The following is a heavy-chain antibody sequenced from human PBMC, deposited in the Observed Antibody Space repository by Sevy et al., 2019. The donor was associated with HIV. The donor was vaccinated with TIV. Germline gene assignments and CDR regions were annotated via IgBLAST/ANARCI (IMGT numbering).Heavy chain of an antibody. V-gene: IGHV3-30*18. J-gene: IGHJ4*02. Sequence: GGSLRLSCAASGFTFSSYGMHWVRQAPGKGLEWVAVISYDGSNKYYADSVKGRFTISRDNSKNTLYLQMNSLRAEDTAVYYCAKEADPFEYSSSSYYFDYWVQGTLVTVSS. CDR3: AKEADPFEYSSSSYYFDY. D-gene: IGHD6-6*01. CDR1: GFTFSSYG. CDR2: ISYDGSNK.